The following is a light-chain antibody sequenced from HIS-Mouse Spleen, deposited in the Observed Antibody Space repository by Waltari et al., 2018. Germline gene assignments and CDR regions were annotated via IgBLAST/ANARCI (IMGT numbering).Light chain of an antibody. V-gene: IGLV1-40*01. CDR3: QSYDSSLSGSV. CDR1: SPNIGAGYD. J-gene: IGLJ3*02. Sequence: QSVLTQPPPVSGAPGQRVTTSCTGSSPNIGAGYDVHWYPQLPGTAPKLLIYGNSNRPSGVPDRFSGSKSGTSASLAITGLQAEDEADYYCQSYDSSLSGSVFGGGTKLTVL. CDR2: GNS.